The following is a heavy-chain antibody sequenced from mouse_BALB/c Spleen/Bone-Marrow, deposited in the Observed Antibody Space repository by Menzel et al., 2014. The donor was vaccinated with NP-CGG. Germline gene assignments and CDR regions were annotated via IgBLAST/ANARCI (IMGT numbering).Heavy chain of an antibody. J-gene: IGHJ2*01. CDR2: INPGSGST. Sequence: QVQLQQSGAELVRPGTSAKVSCKASGYSFTDYLMEWLKQRPGQGLEWIGVINPGSGSTNYNEKFKDKATLTADKSSSTAYMQLSSLASDEAAVYFCARYDGYFDYWGQGAILTVSS. V-gene: IGHV1-54*01. D-gene: IGHD1-1*02. CDR1: GYSFTDYL. CDR3: ARYDGYFDY.